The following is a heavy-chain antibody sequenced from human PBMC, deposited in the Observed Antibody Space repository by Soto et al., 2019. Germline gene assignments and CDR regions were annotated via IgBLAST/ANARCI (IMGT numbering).Heavy chain of an antibody. D-gene: IGHD3-3*01. V-gene: IGHV1-58*01. CDR2: IVVGSGNT. CDR3: EADSDYDFWSGHRSGFDP. CDR1: GFTFTRSA. Sequence: ASVKVSCKTSGFTFTRSAVQWVRQALGQRLEWIGWIVVGSGNTNYAQKFQERVTITRDMSTSTAYMELSSLRSEDTAVYYCEADSDYDFWSGHRSGFDPWGQGTLFTVSS. J-gene: IGHJ5*02.